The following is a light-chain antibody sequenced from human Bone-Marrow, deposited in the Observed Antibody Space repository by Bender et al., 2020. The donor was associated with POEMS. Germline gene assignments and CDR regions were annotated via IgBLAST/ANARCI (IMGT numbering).Light chain of an antibody. CDR1: NIGSKS. V-gene: IGLV3-21*02. CDR3: QVSRVWDSGSDQSFV. CDR2: ENS. J-gene: IGLJ1*01. Sequence: SYVLTQPPSVSVAPGQTARITCGENNIGSKSVHWYQQKPGQAPVLVVYENSDRPSGIPERFSGSNSGNTATLTISRVEAGDEADYYGQVSRVWDSGSDQSFVFGSGTKVTVL.